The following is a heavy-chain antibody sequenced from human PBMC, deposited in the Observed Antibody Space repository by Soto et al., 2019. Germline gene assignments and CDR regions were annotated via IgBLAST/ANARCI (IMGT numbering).Heavy chain of an antibody. CDR2: ISAYNGNT. V-gene: IGHV1-18*01. Sequence: ASVKVSCKASGYTFTSYGISWMRQAPGQGLEWMGWISAYNGNTNYAQKLQGRVTMTTDTSTSTAYMELRSLRSDDTAVYYCARDNRGFRRFECWGKGTPVTVSS. CDR1: GYTFTSYG. J-gene: IGHJ4*02. CDR3: ARDNRGFRRFEC. D-gene: IGHD3-10*01.